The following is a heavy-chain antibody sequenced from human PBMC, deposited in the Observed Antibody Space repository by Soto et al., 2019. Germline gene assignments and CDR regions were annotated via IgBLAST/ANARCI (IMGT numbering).Heavy chain of an antibody. J-gene: IGHJ1*01. CDR2: IKSKTDGGKK. CDR3: TSPLLVTRYCSGGSCYDRYFHH. D-gene: IGHD2-15*01. CDR1: GFTFSNAW. V-gene: IGHV3-15*07. Sequence: EVQLVESGGGLVKPGGSLRLSCAASGFTFSNAWMNWVRQAPGKGLEWVGRIKSKTDGGKKDYAAPVKGRITISRDDSKNTLYLQRHSLQTAGSDVYYCTSPLLVTRYCSGGSCYDRYFHHWGQGTLVTVSS.